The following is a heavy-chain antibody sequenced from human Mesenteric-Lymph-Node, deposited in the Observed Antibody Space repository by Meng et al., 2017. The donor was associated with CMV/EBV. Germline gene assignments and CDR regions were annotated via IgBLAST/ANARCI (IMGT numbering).Heavy chain of an antibody. D-gene: IGHD3/OR15-3a*01. CDR1: GFTFSSYW. Sequence: GESLKISCAASGFTFSSYWMHWVRQAPGKGLVWVSVIYSGGSSTYYADPVKGRFTISRDNSKNTLYLQMNSLRAEDTAVYYCAKDLWADYYYAMDVWGQGTTVTVSS. CDR2: IYSGGSST. V-gene: IGHV3-23*03. J-gene: IGHJ6*02. CDR3: AKDLWADYYYAMDV.